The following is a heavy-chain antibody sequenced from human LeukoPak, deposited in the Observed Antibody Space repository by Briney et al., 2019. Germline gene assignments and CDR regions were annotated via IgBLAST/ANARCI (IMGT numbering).Heavy chain of an antibody. J-gene: IGHJ4*02. D-gene: IGHD2-8*01. CDR1: GNSISSGDNY. Sequence: PSQTLSLTCTVSGNSISSGDNYWSWIRQPAGKGLEWIGRIYTSGSTNYNPSLKSRVTISGDTSKNQFSLRLSSVTAADTAVYYCARASYSYGINGWMPFDYWGQGTLVTVSS. V-gene: IGHV4-61*02. CDR3: ARASYSYGINGWMPFDY. CDR2: IYTSGST.